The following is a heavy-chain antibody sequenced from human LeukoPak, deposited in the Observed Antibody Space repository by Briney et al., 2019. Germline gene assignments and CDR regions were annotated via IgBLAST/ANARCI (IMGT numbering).Heavy chain of an antibody. J-gene: IGHJ3*02. CDR1: GFTFSSYA. CDR2: ISGSGGST. CDR3: AKDVLRYFDWLPESDAFDI. Sequence: GGSLGLSCAASGFTFSSYAMSWVRQAPGKGLEWVSAISGSGGSTYYADSVKGRFTISRDNSKNTLYLQMNSLRAEDTAVYYCAKDVLRYFDWLPESDAFDIWGQGTMVTVSS. D-gene: IGHD3-9*01. V-gene: IGHV3-23*01.